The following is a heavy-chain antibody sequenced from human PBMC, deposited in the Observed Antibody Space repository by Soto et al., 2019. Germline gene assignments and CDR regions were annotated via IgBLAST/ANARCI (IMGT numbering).Heavy chain of an antibody. CDR3: AKRPGPGYSSSWPFDY. CDR2: ISGSGGST. D-gene: IGHD6-13*01. J-gene: IGHJ4*02. Sequence: EVQLLESGGGLVQPGGSLRLSCAASGFTFSSYAMSWVRQAPGKGLEWVSAISGSGGSTYYADSVKGRFTIPRDNSKNTLYLHMHSLRAEDTAIYYCAKRPGPGYSSSWPFDYWGQGTLVTVSS. CDR1: GFTFSSYA. V-gene: IGHV3-23*01.